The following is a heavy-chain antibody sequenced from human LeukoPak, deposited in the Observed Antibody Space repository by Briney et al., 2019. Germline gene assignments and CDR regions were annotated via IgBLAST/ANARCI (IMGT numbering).Heavy chain of an antibody. D-gene: IGHD4-23*01. CDR2: MNPNSGNT. Sequence: GASVKVSCKASGYTFTSYDINWVRQATGQGLEWMGWMNPNSGNTGDAQKLQGRVTMTRNTSISTAYMELSSLRSEDTAVYYCARGMATVVTQAYYYYYYGMDVWGQGTTVTVSS. CDR3: ARGMATVVTQAYYYYYYGMDV. J-gene: IGHJ6*02. CDR1: GYTFTSYD. V-gene: IGHV1-8*01.